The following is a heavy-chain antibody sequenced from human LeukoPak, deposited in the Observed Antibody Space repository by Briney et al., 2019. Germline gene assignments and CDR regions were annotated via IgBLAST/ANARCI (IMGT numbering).Heavy chain of an antibody. CDR3: AKSGYTPEYFDL. J-gene: IGHJ2*01. D-gene: IGHD3-22*01. V-gene: IGHV4-59*08. CDR1: GGSISSYY. Sequence: MASETLSLTCTVSGGSISSYYWSWIRQPPGKGLEWIGYIYYSGSTNYNPSLKSRVTISVDTSKNQFSLKLSSVTAADTAVYYCAKSGYTPEYFDLWGRGTLVTVSS. CDR2: IYYSGST.